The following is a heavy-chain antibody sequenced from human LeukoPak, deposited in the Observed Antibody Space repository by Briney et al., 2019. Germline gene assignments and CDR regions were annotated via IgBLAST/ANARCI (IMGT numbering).Heavy chain of an antibody. CDR1: GFTFSDYY. D-gene: IGHD3-22*01. CDR3: AKDALPTYYYDSSGCYYGGLFDY. J-gene: IGHJ4*02. CDR2: ISSSGTII. V-gene: IGHV3-11*01. Sequence: PGGSLRLSCAASGFTFSDYYMSWIRQAPGKGLEWVSYISSSGTIIYYADSVKGRFTISRDNAENSLYLQMNSLRAEDTAVYYCAKDALPTYYYDSSGCYYGGLFDYWGQGALVTVSS.